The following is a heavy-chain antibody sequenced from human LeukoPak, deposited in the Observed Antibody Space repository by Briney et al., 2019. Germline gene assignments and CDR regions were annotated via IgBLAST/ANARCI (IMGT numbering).Heavy chain of an antibody. V-gene: IGHV3-30*18. J-gene: IGHJ4*02. CDR1: GFTFSSYG. D-gene: IGHD3-10*01. CDR3: AKDKTMIREYIFDY. Sequence: GGSLRLSCAASGFTFSSYGMHWVRQAPGKGLEWVAVISYDGSKKYYADSYVDSVKGRFTISRDNAKNSLYLQMNSLRPEDTALYYCAKDKTMIREYIFDYWGQGALVTVSS. CDR2: ISYDGSKK.